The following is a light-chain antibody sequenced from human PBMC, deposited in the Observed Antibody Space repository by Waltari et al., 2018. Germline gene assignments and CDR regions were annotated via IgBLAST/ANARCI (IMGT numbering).Light chain of an antibody. CDR2: EVS. CDR1: SSDVGSYNI. Sequence: QSALTQPASVSVSPGQSITISCTGTSSDVGSYNIVSWYQQHPGKAPKLMIYEVSKRPSVVSNRFSCSKSGNTASLTISGLQAEDDADYYCCSYAGSSTSYVFGTGTKVTVL. CDR3: CSYAGSSTSYV. J-gene: IGLJ1*01. V-gene: IGLV2-23*02.